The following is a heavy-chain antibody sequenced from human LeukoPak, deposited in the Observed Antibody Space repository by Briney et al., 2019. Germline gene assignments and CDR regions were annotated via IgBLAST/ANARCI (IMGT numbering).Heavy chain of an antibody. CDR3: GKRGITMIVVPRGSYYFDY. D-gene: IGHD3-22*01. CDR2: ISYDGSNK. V-gene: IGHV3-30*18. CDR1: GFTFSSYG. Sequence: GESLRLSCAASGFTFSSYGMHWVRQAPGKGLEWVAVISYDGSNKYYADSVKGRFTISRDNSKITLYLQINSLRAEDTAVYYCGKRGITMIVVPRGSYYFDYWGQGTLVTVSS. J-gene: IGHJ4*02.